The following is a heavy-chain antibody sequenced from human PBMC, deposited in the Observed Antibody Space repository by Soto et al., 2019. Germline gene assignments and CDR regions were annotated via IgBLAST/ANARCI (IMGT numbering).Heavy chain of an antibody. V-gene: IGHV4-59*01. CDR3: ARHKGSSSWYTFDY. Sequence: PSETLSLTCTVSGGSISSYYWTWIRQPPGKGLEWIGYTYYSGSTNYNPSHESRVTISVDTSKNQLSLKKTSVTAADTAVYYCARHKGSSSWYTFDYWGQGALVTVSS. D-gene: IGHD6-13*01. J-gene: IGHJ4*02. CDR1: GGSISSYY. CDR2: TYYSGST.